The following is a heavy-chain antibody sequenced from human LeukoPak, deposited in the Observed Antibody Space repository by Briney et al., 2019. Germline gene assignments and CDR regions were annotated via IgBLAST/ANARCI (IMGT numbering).Heavy chain of an antibody. CDR2: IYYSGSA. CDR3: ARVRVEWGKTYYFDY. V-gene: IGHV4-31*03. J-gene: IGHJ4*02. Sequence: KTSETLSLTCTVSGGSINSGDYYWGWIRQHPGNGLEWIGNIYYSGSAYYDPSLKSRVTISVDTSKNRFSLKLSSVTAADTAMYYCARVRVEWGKTYYFDYWGQGTLVTVSS. D-gene: IGHD3-16*01. CDR1: GGSINSGDYY.